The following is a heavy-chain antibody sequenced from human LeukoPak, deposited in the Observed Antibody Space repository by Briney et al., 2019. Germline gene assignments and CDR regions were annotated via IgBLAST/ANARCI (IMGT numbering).Heavy chain of an antibody. CDR3: ARDHKSQCFPVVVPPNWFDP. CDR1: GYTFTSYG. J-gene: IGHJ5*02. Sequence: GASVKVSCKASGYTFTSYGISWVRQAPGQGLEWMGWISAYNCNTNYAQKLQGRVTMTTDTSTSTAYMELRSLRSDDTAVYYCARDHKSQCFPVVVPPNWFDPWGQGTLVTVSS. CDR2: ISAYNCNT. D-gene: IGHD2-2*01. V-gene: IGHV1-18*01.